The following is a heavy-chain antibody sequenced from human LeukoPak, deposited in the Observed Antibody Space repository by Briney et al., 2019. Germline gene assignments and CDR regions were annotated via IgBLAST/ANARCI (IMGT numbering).Heavy chain of an antibody. Sequence: GGSLRLSCAASGFNFSSYGMHWVRQAPGKGLEWVAVISYDGSNKYYADSVKGRFTISRDNSKNTLYLQMNSLRAEDTAVYYCAKAHISGYDSSGLGYWGQGTLVTVSS. J-gene: IGHJ4*02. D-gene: IGHD3-22*01. V-gene: IGHV3-30*18. CDR3: AKAHISGYDSSGLGY. CDR2: ISYDGSNK. CDR1: GFNFSSYG.